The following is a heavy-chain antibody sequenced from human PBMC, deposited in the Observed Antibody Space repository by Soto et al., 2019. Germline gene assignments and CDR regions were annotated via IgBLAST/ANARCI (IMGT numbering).Heavy chain of an antibody. CDR1: GFSLKNSRVG. J-gene: IGHJ6*02. CDR2: IFSNDEK. Sequence: QVLLKASGPVLSKPTETLTLTGTVPGFSLKNSRVGMTWIRQPPGKALEWLAVIFSNDEKSYTKTLKSRLNISKDTAIGPVVLTMSNLAPLVTRTYFCARTSQQFRYYPMKVRGQGTTLTASS. V-gene: IGHV2-26*01. CDR3: ARTSQQFRYYPMKV. D-gene: IGHD6-13*01.